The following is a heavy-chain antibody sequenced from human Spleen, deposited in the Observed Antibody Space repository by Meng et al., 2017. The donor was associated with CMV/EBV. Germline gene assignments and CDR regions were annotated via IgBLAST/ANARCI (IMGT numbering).Heavy chain of an antibody. D-gene: IGHD1-26*01. CDR2: IRYDGSNK. CDR3: AKEVGATRYYYGMDV. Sequence: GESLKISCAASGFTFSSYGMHWVRQAPGKGLEWVAFIRYDGSNKYYADSVKGRFTISRDNSKNTLYLQMNSLRAEGTAVYYCAKEVGATRYYYGMDVWGQGTTVTVSS. J-gene: IGHJ6*02. CDR1: GFTFSSYG. V-gene: IGHV3-30*02.